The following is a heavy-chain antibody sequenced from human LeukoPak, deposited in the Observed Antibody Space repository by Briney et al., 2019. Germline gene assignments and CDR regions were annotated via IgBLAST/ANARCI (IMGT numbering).Heavy chain of an antibody. Sequence: SETLSLTCTVSGGSISSSSYYWGWIRQPPGKGLDGIGSIYYSGSTYYNPSLKSRVTISVDTSKNQFSLKLSSVTAADTAVYYCARRGYYYDSSGYRYWGQGTLVTVSS. J-gene: IGHJ4*02. CDR3: ARRGYYYDSSGYRY. CDR2: IYYSGST. D-gene: IGHD3-22*01. CDR1: GGSISSSSYY. V-gene: IGHV4-39*01.